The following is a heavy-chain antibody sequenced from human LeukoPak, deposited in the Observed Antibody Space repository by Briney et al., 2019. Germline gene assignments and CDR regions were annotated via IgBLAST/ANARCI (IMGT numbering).Heavy chain of an antibody. CDR3: ARKVVREINYSYYGMDV. Sequence: ASVKVSCKASGYTLTNYGMNWVRQAPGQGLEWMGWTNTNTGDPTYAQGFTGRFVFSLDASVSTAYLQISSLKPEDTAVYYCARKVVREINYSYYGMDVWGRGTTVTVS. D-gene: IGHD3-10*01. CDR2: TNTNTGDP. CDR1: GYTLTNYG. J-gene: IGHJ6*02. V-gene: IGHV7-4-1*02.